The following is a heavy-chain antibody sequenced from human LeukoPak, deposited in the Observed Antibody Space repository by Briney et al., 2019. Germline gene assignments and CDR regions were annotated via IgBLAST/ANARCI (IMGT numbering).Heavy chain of an antibody. Sequence: GASVKVSCKASGYPFTKFATNWVRQAPGQGLEWMGWISTYNGDTEYAQKFQGRVTMTTDTSTTTAYLELRSLRSDDTAVYYCSRDPSNTSGWRAWGDYWGQGTLVTVSS. CDR1: GYPFTKFA. CDR2: ISTYNGDT. CDR3: SRDPSNTSGWRAWGDY. D-gene: IGHD6-25*01. J-gene: IGHJ4*02. V-gene: IGHV1-18*01.